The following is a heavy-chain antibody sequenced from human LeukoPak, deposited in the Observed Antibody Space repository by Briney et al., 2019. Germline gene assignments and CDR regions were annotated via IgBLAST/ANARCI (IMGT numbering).Heavy chain of an antibody. V-gene: IGHV3-49*04. J-gene: IGHJ5*02. CDR3: SVGSRGAYIPTFDL. Sequence: GGSLRLSCTGSGLTFGDYTVSWVRQAPGRGLEWVGLIRSKAYGGTTAYAAAAKGRFTISRDDSKSIASLQMNSLKTEDTAVYFCSVGSRGAYIPTFDLWGQGTLVTVSS. CDR1: GLTFGDYT. D-gene: IGHD1-26*01. CDR2: IRSKAYGGTT.